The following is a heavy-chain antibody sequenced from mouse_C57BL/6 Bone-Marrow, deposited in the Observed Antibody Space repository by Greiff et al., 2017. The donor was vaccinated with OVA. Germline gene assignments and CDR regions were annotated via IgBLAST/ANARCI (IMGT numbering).Heavy chain of an antibody. V-gene: IGHV5-12*01. CDR1: GFTFSDYY. CDR2: ICNGGGST. D-gene: IGHD2-4*01. J-gene: IGHJ2*01. CDR3: ARGAPPDYAFDY. Sequence: EVQGVESGGGLVQPGGSLKLSCAASGFTFSDYYMYWVRQTPEQRLEWVAYICNGGGSTYYPDTVKGRFTITRDKASNTPYLQLSRLKSEDTAMYDCARGAPPDYAFDYWGQGTTLTVSS.